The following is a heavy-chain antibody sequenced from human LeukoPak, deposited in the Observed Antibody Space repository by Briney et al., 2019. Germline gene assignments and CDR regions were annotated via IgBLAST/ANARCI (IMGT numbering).Heavy chain of an antibody. CDR1: GYTFTSYD. D-gene: IGHD3-10*01. CDR2: MNPNSGNT. Sequence: GASVKVSCKASGYTFTSYDINWVRQATGQGLEWMGWMNPNSGNTGYAQKFQGRVTMTRNTSISTAYMELSSLRSEDTAVYYCARGAERVRGVIIDLFYMDVWGKRTTVTVSS. CDR3: ARGAERVRGVIIDLFYMDV. V-gene: IGHV1-8*01. J-gene: IGHJ6*03.